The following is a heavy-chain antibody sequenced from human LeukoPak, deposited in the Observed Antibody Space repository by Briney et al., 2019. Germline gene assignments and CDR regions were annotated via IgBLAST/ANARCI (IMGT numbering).Heavy chain of an antibody. D-gene: IGHD3-16*01. CDR2: INPGIFTT. CDR3: ARDWAHGSFDL. Sequence: GASVKVSCKALGYPFTAFSLHWVRQAPGQGPEWMAIINPGIFTTTYAQKLQDRITVTSDTSTATVYMELRSLRLEDTAVYFCARDWAHGSFDLWVQETLVTVSS. V-gene: IGHV1-46*01. CDR1: GYPFTAFS. J-gene: IGHJ4*02.